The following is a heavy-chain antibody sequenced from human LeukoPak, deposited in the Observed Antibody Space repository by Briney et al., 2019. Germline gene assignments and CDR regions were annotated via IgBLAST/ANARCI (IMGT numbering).Heavy chain of an antibody. CDR1: GFTVSNNY. CDR3: ATGTHTGN. Sequence: GGSLRLSCAASGFTVSNNYMSWVRQAPGKDLEWIAVIYSGGSAFHADSVKGRFIISRDNSKNTPYLQMNSLRVEDTAVYYCATGTHTGNWGQGTLVTVSS. J-gene: IGHJ4*02. V-gene: IGHV3-66*01. CDR2: IYSGGSA. D-gene: IGHD1-14*01.